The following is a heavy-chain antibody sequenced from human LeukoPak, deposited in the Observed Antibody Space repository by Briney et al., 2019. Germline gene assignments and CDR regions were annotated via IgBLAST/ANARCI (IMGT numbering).Heavy chain of an antibody. D-gene: IGHD4-11*01. CDR3: ARRVVESAVITERNWFDP. Sequence: SETLSLTCTVAGDSISTYCWSWVRQPPGKGLEWIGSISYSGSTNYNPSLKSRVTISIDTSKNQFSLKLSSVTAADTAVYYCARRVVESAVITERNWFDPWGQGTLVTVS. CDR1: GDSISTYC. J-gene: IGHJ5*02. V-gene: IGHV4-59*08. CDR2: ISYSGST.